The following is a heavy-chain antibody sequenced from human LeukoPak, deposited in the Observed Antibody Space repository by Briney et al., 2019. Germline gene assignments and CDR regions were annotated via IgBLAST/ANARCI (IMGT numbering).Heavy chain of an antibody. V-gene: IGHV1-2*02. J-gene: IGHJ4*02. Sequence: ASVTVSCKASGYTFTGYYMHWVRQAPGQGLEWMGWINPNSGGTNYAQKFQGRVTMTRDTSISTAYMELSRLRSDDTAVYYCARSGRFWSGYYTNRYYFDYWGQGTLVTVSS. CDR1: GYTFTGYY. CDR2: INPNSGGT. CDR3: ARSGRFWSGYYTNRYYFDY. D-gene: IGHD3-3*01.